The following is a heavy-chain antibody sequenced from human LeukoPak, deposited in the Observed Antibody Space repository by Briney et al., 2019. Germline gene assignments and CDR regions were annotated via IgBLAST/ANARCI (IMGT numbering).Heavy chain of an antibody. CDR2: INAGNGNT. J-gene: IGHJ6*04. CDR3: ARDLAVVVPAANPWDYYYGMDV. V-gene: IGHV1-3*01. Sequence: ASVKVSCKASGYTFTSYAMHWVRQAPGQRLEWMGWINAGNGNTKYSQKFQGRVTITRDTSASTAYMELSSLRSEDTAVYYCARDLAVVVPAANPWDYYYGMDVWGKGTTVTVSS. CDR1: GYTFTSYA. D-gene: IGHD2-2*01.